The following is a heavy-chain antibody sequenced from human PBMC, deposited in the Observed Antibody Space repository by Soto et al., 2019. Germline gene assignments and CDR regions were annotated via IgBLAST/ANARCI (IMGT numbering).Heavy chain of an antibody. CDR1: GGTFSSYA. V-gene: IGHV1-69*14. Sequence: QVQLVQSGAAVKKPGSSVKVSCKASGGTFSSYAISWVRQAPGQGLEWMGGIIPIFGTANYAQKFQGRVTITAERSTSRAYMELSSLRSEDTAVYYCAKDDYGGNSAGVYWGQGTMVTVSS. D-gene: IGHD4-17*01. CDR2: IIPIFGTA. J-gene: IGHJ4*02. CDR3: AKDDYGGNSAGVY.